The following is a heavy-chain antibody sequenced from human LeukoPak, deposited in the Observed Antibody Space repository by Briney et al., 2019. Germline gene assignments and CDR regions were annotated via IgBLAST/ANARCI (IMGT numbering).Heavy chain of an antibody. V-gene: IGHV1-2*02. D-gene: IGHD3-10*01. CDR2: INPNSGGT. Sequence: GASVKVSCKASGYTFTGYYMHWVRQAPGQGLEWMGWINPNSGGTNYAQKFQGRVTMTRDTSISTAYMELSSLRSDDTAVYYCARDAGFGELIWGPWGQGTLVTVSS. J-gene: IGHJ5*02. CDR1: GYTFTGYY. CDR3: ARDAGFGELIWGP.